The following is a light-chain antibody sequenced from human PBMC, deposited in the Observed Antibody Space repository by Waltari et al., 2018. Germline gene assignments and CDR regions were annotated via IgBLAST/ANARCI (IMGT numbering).Light chain of an antibody. Sequence: QLVLTQSPSVSASLGASVKLTCTLSRGHSSNVIAWHQQQPGKGPRYLMKVNSAGSHSKGDEIPERFSGSSSEPERYLTISSLQSDDEADYYCQTGGHGTWVFGGGTKLTVL. CDR1: RGHSSNV. V-gene: IGLV4-69*01. CDR2: VNSAGSH. J-gene: IGLJ3*02. CDR3: QTGGHGTWV.